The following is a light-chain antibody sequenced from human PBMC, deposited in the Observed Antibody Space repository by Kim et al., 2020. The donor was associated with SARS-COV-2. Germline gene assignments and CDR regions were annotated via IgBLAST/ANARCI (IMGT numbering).Light chain of an antibody. Sequence: SYELTQPPSVSVSQGQTASITCSGDKLGDKYACWYQQKPGQSPVLVIYQDSKRPSGIPERFSGSNAGNTANLTISGTQAMGEADYYCQAWDSSTGVFGGGTQLTVL. CDR3: QAWDSSTGV. CDR2: QDS. V-gene: IGLV3-1*01. J-gene: IGLJ3*02. CDR1: KLGDKY.